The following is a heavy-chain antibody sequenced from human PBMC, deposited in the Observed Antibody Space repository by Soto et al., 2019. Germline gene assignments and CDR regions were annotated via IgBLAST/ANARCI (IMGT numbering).Heavy chain of an antibody. J-gene: IGHJ3*02. V-gene: IGHV3-23*01. CDR2: ISGSGGST. D-gene: IGHD3-3*01. CDR3: AKAVFTIFGVVIPFPGAFHI. CDR1: GFTFSSYS. Sequence: PGGSLRLSCAASGFTFSSYSMNWVRQAPGKGLEWVSAISGSGGSTYYADSVKGRFTISRDNSKNTLYLQMNSLRAEDTAVYYCAKAVFTIFGVVIPFPGAFHIWGQGTMVTVSS.